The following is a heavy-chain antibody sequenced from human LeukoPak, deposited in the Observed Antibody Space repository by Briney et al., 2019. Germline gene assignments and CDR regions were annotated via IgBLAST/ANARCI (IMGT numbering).Heavy chain of an antibody. Sequence: ASVKVSCKASGYTFSGTGWYLSWLRQAPGQGLECMGWIYPYTGTTHYAQKFQGRVAMTRDTSISTAYMELSRLRPDDTAVYYCARDGPAQMVDFDYWGQGTLVTVSS. D-gene: IGHD3-10*01. CDR1: GYTFSGTGWY. J-gene: IGHJ4*02. CDR2: IYPYTGTT. CDR3: ARDGPAQMVDFDY. V-gene: IGHV1-2*02.